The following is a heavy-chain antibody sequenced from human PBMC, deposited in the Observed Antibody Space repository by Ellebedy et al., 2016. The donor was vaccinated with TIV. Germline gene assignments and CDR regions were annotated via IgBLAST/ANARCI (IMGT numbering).Heavy chain of an antibody. CDR2: IKQDGSEK. V-gene: IGHV3-7*01. J-gene: IGHJ4*02. D-gene: IGHD6-19*01. CDR3: ARDQWLGRACYFDY. Sequence: GESLKISCEASGFTFSNYWMTWVRQAPGKGLEWVANIKQDGSEKYYVDSVKGRFSIPRDNAKNSLYLQMNSLRPEDTAVYYCARDQWLGRACYFDYWGQGTLLTVSS. CDR1: GFTFSNYW.